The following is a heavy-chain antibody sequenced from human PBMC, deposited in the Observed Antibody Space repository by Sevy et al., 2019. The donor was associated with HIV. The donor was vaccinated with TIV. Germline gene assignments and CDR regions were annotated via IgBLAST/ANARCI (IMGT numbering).Heavy chain of an antibody. J-gene: IGHJ4*02. CDR3: VKEGGGGGGDH. D-gene: IGHD3-16*01. CDR1: GFSFSSYG. V-gene: IGHV3-30*02. Sequence: GGSLRLSCAASGFSFSSYGMHWVRQAPGKGLEWMSYIQYDGSNKDYADSVKGRFTISRDNSKNTLYLQMNSLRVEDTAVYCVKEGGGGGGDHWGQGTLVTVSS. CDR2: IQYDGSNK.